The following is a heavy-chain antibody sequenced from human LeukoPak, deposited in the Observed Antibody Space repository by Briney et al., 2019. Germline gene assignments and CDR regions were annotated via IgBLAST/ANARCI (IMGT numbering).Heavy chain of an antibody. J-gene: IGHJ4*02. CDR2: ISASGAGT. CDR3: ARGTSGSYEGGFDY. V-gene: IGHV3-23*01. Sequence: GGSLRLSCPASGFSFSTYAMSWVRQAPGKGPEWVSSISASGAGTFYADSVKGRFTISRDNSKNTLYLQMNSLRAEDTAVYYCARGTSGSYEGGFDYWGQGTLVTVSS. D-gene: IGHD1-26*01. CDR1: GFSFSTYA.